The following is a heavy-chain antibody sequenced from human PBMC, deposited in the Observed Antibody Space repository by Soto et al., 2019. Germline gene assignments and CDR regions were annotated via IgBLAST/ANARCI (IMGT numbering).Heavy chain of an antibody. J-gene: IGHJ5*02. CDR3: AREVEFVVVTAIPRGVWFDP. D-gene: IGHD2-21*02. V-gene: IGHV4-30-4*01. CDR2: IYYSGST. Sequence: SETLSLTCTVSGGSISSGDYYWSWIRQPPGKGLEWIGYIYYSGSTYYNPSLKSRVTISVDTSKNQFSLKLSSVTAADTAVYYCAREVEFVVVTAIPRGVWFDPWGQGTLVTVSS. CDR1: GGSISSGDYY.